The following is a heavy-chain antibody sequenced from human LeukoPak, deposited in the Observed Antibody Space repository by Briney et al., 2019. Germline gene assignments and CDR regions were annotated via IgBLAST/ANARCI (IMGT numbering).Heavy chain of an antibody. D-gene: IGHD6-13*01. Sequence: GASVKVSCKASGYTFTGYYIHWVRQAPGQGLEWMGWINPNSGGTNYAQKFQGRVTMTRDTSISTAYMELSRLRSDDTAVYYCARAHIAAAGAHDYWGQGTLVTVSS. CDR1: GYTFTGYY. CDR3: ARAHIAAAGAHDY. V-gene: IGHV1-2*02. J-gene: IGHJ4*02. CDR2: INPNSGGT.